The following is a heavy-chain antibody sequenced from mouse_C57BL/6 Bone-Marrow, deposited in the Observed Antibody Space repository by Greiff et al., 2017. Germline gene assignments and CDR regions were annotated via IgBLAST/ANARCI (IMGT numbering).Heavy chain of an antibody. CDR2: IYPRSGNT. CDR3: ARWGLRRVYARDY. Sequence: VHLVESGAELARPGASVKLSCKASGYTFTSYGISWVKQRTGQGLEWIGEIYPRSGNTYYNEKFKGKATLTADTSSSTAYMELRSLTSEDSAFYFCARWGLRRVYARDYWGQGTSVTVSS. CDR1: GYTFTSYG. J-gene: IGHJ4*01. V-gene: IGHV1-81*01. D-gene: IGHD3-1*01.